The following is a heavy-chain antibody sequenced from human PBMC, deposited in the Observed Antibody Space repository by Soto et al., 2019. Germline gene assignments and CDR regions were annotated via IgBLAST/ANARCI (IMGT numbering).Heavy chain of an antibody. Sequence: SVKVSCKASGGTFSSHAITWVRQAPGQGLEWMGGIIPLFGTANYAQKFQGRVTITADESTSTAYMELSSLKSDDTAVYYCARGGTYYDSSGYPKNNWFDTWGQGTLVTVSS. CDR2: IIPLFGTA. J-gene: IGHJ5*02. D-gene: IGHD3-22*01. V-gene: IGHV1-69*13. CDR3: ARGGTYYDSSGYPKNNWFDT. CDR1: GGTFSSHA.